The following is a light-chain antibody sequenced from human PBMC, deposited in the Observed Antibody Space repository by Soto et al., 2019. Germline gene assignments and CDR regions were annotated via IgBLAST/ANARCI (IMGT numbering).Light chain of an antibody. CDR1: QSVSGN. CDR3: QQYDKWPPVT. CDR2: GGS. Sequence: EIVMTQSPGTLSLSPGEAATLSCRASQSVSGNYLAWYQQKPGQAPRLLIYGGSSRATGIPVRFSGSGSETEFTLTISSLQSEDFAVYYCQQYDKWPPVTFGGGTKVDIK. J-gene: IGKJ4*01. V-gene: IGKV3D-15*01.